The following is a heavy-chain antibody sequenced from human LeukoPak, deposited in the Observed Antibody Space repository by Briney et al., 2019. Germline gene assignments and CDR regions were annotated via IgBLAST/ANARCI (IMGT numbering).Heavy chain of an antibody. V-gene: IGHV4-39*01. CDR3: ARQRADDFWSGYYPDAFDI. CDR2: IYYSGST. CDR1: GGSISSSSYY. D-gene: IGHD3-3*01. Sequence: SSETLSLTCTVSGGSISSSSYYWGWIRQPPGKGLEWIGSIYYSGSTYYNPSLKSRGTISVDTSKNHFSLKLSSVTDADTAVYYCARQRADDFWSGYYPDAFDIWGQGTMVTVSS. J-gene: IGHJ3*02.